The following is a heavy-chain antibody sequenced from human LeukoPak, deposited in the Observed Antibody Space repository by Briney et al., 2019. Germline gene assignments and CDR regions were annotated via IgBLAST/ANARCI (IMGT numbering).Heavy chain of an antibody. CDR2: ISAYNGNT. J-gene: IGHJ4*02. CDR1: VYTFTSYG. V-gene: IGHV1-18*01. Sequence: ASVKVSCKASVYTFTSYGISWVRQAPGQGLEWMGWISAYNGNTNYAQKLQGRVTMTTDTSTSTAYMELRSLRSDDTAVYYCARGYYDSSVAGVDYWGQGTLVTVSS. CDR3: ARGYYDSSVAGVDY. D-gene: IGHD3-22*01.